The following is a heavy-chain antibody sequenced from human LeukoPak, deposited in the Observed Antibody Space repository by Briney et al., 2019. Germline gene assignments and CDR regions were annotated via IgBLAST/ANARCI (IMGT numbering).Heavy chain of an antibody. V-gene: IGHV3-21*01. CDR1: GFTFNTYS. CDR2: ISSSSSYI. D-gene: IGHD3-10*01. Sequence: GGSLRLSCAAAGFTFNTYSMNWVRQAPGKGLEWVSSISSSSSYIYYADSVKGRFTISRDNAKNSLYLQMNSLRAEDTAVYYCARESAPTYGSGSYPDYWGQGTLVTVSS. CDR3: ARESAPTYGSGSYPDY. J-gene: IGHJ4*02.